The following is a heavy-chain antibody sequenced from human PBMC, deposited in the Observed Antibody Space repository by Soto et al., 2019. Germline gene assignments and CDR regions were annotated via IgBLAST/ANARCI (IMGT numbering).Heavy chain of an antibody. D-gene: IGHD4-17*01. J-gene: IGHJ4*02. Sequence: QGQLVQSGAEVKWPGASVKVSCKASGYPFNKYSISWVRQAPGQGLEWMGWISASNGNRNYAQKFQGRVTLGTDTSTSTAYMELRNLRSDDTAVYYCTRGHGDFAGDFDYWGQETLVTVSS. CDR3: TRGHGDFAGDFDY. V-gene: IGHV1-18*04. CDR2: ISASNGNR. CDR1: GYPFNKYS.